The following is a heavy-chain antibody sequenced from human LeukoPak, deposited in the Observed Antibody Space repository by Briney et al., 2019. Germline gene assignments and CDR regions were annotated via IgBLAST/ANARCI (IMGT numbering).Heavy chain of an antibody. D-gene: IGHD2-2*01. V-gene: IGHV4-38-2*01. Sequence: SETLSLTCAVSGYSITSGYYWGWIRQPPGKGLEWIGSVYLSGSSYYNPSLKSRVTISVDTSRNQFSLKLSSVTAADTAVYYCASQPAYNYMDVWGEGTTVTVSS. J-gene: IGHJ6*03. CDR3: ASQPAYNYMDV. CDR1: GYSITSGYY. CDR2: VYLSGSS.